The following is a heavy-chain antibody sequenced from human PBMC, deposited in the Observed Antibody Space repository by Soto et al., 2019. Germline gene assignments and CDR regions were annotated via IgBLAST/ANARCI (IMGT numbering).Heavy chain of an antibody. V-gene: IGHV3-48*01. Sequence: GGSLRLSCAASGFTFSSYSMNWVRQAPGKGLEWVSYISSSSSTIYYADSVKGRFTISRDNAKNSLYLQMNSLRAEDTAVYYCARDYGVLYYGSGSLIKGGDYWGQGTLVTVSS. J-gene: IGHJ4*02. CDR3: ARDYGVLYYGSGSLIKGGDY. D-gene: IGHD3-10*01. CDR2: ISSSSSTI. CDR1: GFTFSSYS.